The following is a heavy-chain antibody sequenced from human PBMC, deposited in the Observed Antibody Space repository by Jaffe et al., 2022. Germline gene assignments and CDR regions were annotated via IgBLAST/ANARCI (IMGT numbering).Heavy chain of an antibody. D-gene: IGHD1-26*01. Sequence: EVQLVQSGAEVKKPGESLRISCKGSGYSFTNYWIAWVRQMPGKGLEWMGIIYPADSDTRYSPSFQGQVTISADKSISTAYLQWSNLKASDTAMYYCVRGWSGSYSYFDYWGQGTLVTVSS. V-gene: IGHV5-51*03. CDR1: GYSFTNYW. CDR2: IYPADSDT. CDR3: VRGWSGSYSYFDY. J-gene: IGHJ4*02.